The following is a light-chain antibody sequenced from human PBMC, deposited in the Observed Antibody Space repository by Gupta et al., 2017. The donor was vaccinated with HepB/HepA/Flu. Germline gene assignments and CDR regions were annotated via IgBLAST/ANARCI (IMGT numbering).Light chain of an antibody. CDR3: QQRKHWPLT. CDR2: DAS. Sequence: ETVLTQSPATLSLSPGERATLSCRASQSVSVYMVWYQLKPGQAPRLLIYDASNRATGTPARFSGSGSGTDFTLTISSLEPEDFAVYYCQQRKHWPLTFGGGTKVEI. CDR1: QSVSVY. J-gene: IGKJ4*01. V-gene: IGKV3-11*01.